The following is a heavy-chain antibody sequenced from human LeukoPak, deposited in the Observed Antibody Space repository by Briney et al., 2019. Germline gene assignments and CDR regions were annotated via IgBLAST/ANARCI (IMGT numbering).Heavy chain of an antibody. Sequence: PGGSLRLSCAASGFTFSSYAMSWVRQAPGKGLEWVLAISGSGGSTYYADSVKGRFTISRDNSKNTLYLQMNSLRAEDTAVYYCANAGGDGYNPVWYFDYWGQGTLVTVSS. CDR1: GFTFSSYA. CDR2: ISGSGGST. D-gene: IGHD5-24*01. J-gene: IGHJ4*02. CDR3: ANAGGDGYNPVWYFDY. V-gene: IGHV3-23*01.